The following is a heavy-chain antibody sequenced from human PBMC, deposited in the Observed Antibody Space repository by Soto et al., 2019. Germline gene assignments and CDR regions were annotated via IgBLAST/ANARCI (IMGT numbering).Heavy chain of an antibody. CDR1: GYTFTSYD. J-gene: IGHJ4*02. CDR3: ARETRSGGSLSLDY. CDR2: MNPNSGNT. D-gene: IGHD2-15*01. V-gene: IGHV1-8*01. Sequence: QVQLVQSGAEVKKPGASVKVSCKASGYTFTSYDINWVRQATGQGLEWMGWMNPNSGNTGYAQKFQGRVTMTRNTSISTAYMELSSLRSEDTVVYYCARETRSGGSLSLDYWGQGTLVTVSS.